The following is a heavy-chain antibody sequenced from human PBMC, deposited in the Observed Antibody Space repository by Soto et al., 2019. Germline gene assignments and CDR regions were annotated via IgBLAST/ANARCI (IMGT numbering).Heavy chain of an antibody. D-gene: IGHD5-12*01. CDR2: ISWEGGSI. CDR1: GFTFDDYA. Sequence: EVQLVESGGGLVQPGRSLRLSCAASGFTFDDYAMHWVRQAPGKGLEWVSGISWEGGSIGYADSVKGRFTISSENAKNHVYLNITSLRAVDTALYYCAKDHDEDFGYDLDYFNYWGQGTLVNVSS. V-gene: IGHV3-9*01. J-gene: IGHJ4*02. CDR3: AKDHDEDFGYDLDYFNY.